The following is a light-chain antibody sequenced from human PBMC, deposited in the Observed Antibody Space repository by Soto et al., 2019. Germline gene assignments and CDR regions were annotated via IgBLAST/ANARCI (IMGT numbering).Light chain of an antibody. CDR2: AAS. Sequence: AIRMTQSPSSFSASTGDRVTITCRVSQGISSYLAWYQQKPGKAPKLLIYAASTLQSGVPSRFSGSGSGTDFTLTISCLQSEDFATYYCQQYYSYPQTFGQGTKVEIK. CDR1: QGISSY. CDR3: QQYYSYPQT. V-gene: IGKV1-8*01. J-gene: IGKJ1*01.